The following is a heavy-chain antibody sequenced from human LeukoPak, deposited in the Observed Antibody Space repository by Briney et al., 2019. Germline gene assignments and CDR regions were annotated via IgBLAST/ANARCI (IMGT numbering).Heavy chain of an antibody. CDR1: GGSFSGYY. CDR2: INHSGST. V-gene: IGHV4-34*01. J-gene: IGHJ6*03. Sequence: SETLSLTCAVYGGSFSGYYWSWIRQPPGKGLEWIGEINHSGSTNYNPSLKSRVTISVDTSKNQFPLKLSSVTAADTAVYYCARARITICGVVIIGYMDVWGKGTTVTVSS. CDR3: ARARITICGVVIIGYMDV. D-gene: IGHD3-3*01.